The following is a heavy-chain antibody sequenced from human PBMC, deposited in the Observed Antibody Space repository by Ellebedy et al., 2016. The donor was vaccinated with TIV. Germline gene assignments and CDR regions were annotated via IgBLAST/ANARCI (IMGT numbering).Heavy chain of an antibody. J-gene: IGHJ3*02. D-gene: IGHD3-3*01. CDR1: GYTFTSYG. V-gene: IGHV1-18*01. CDR3: ARGLPTIFGVVIKEGLGAFDI. Sequence: ASVKVSCXASGYTFTSYGISWVRQAPGQGLEWMGWISAYNGNTNYAQKLQGRVTMTTDTSTSTAYMELRSLRSDDTAVYYCARGLPTIFGVVIKEGLGAFDIWGQGTMVTVSS. CDR2: ISAYNGNT.